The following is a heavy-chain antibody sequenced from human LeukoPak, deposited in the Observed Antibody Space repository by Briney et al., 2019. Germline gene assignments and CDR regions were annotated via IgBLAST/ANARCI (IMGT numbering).Heavy chain of an antibody. Sequence: SETLSLTCAVSGYSISSGYYWGWIRQPPGKGLEWIGSIYHSGSTYYNPSLKSRVTISVDTSKNQFSLKLSSVTAADTAVYYCARHSVGSSWSVEYLQHWGQGTLVTVSS. D-gene: IGHD6-13*01. CDR3: ARHSVGSSWSVEYLQH. CDR1: GYSISSGYY. J-gene: IGHJ1*01. V-gene: IGHV4-38-2*01. CDR2: IYHSGST.